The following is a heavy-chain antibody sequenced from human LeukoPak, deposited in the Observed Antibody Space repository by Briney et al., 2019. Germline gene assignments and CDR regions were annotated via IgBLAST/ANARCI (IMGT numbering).Heavy chain of an antibody. V-gene: IGHV5-51*01. Sequence: GESLKISCKGSGYSFTNSWIGWVRQMPGKGLEWMGIIYPGDSDSRYSPSFQGQVTISADKSISTAYLQWSSLRASDTAMYYCARLRGYCSGGTCYGYFDYWGQGTLVTVSS. J-gene: IGHJ4*02. CDR3: ARLRGYCSGGTCYGYFDY. D-gene: IGHD2-15*01. CDR2: IYPGDSDS. CDR1: GYSFTNSW.